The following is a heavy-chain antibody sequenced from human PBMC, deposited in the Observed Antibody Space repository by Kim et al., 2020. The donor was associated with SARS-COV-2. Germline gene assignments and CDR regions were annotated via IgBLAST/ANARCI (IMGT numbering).Heavy chain of an antibody. J-gene: IGHJ2*01. V-gene: IGHV5-51*01. D-gene: IGHD1-20*01. Sequence: YGPSFQGQVTISADKSMSTAYLQWSSLKASDTAMYYCAGPYNWNYWYFDLWGRGTLVTVSS. CDR3: AGPYNWNYWYFDL.